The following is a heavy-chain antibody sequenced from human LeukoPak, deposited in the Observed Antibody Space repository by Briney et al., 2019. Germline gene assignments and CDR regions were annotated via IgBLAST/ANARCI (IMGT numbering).Heavy chain of an antibody. Sequence: PSETLSLTCTVSGGSINTNPNYWGWVRQPPGKGLEWIGCFYHRGSTYYNPSLGSRVTVSRGSPHSQFSLDLTSVTAADTAIYYCMSVYSYGYYSWGQGILVTVSS. J-gene: IGHJ4*02. V-gene: IGHV4-39*03. CDR2: FYHRGST. D-gene: IGHD5-18*01. CDR3: MSVYSYGYYS. CDR1: GGSINTNPNY.